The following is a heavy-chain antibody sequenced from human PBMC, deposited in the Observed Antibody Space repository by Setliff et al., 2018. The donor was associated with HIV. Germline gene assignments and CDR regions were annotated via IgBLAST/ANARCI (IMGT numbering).Heavy chain of an antibody. V-gene: IGHV1-3*01. CDR2: INAGNGDT. J-gene: IGHJ3*01. CDR1: GDTFTTYA. CDR3: ARDFHVLGYCSADSCPYDASDV. Sequence: ASVKVSCKASGDTFTTYALHWVRQAPGQRLEWMGWINAGNGDTKSSQKFQGRVTITRDTSASTAYMELSSLRSDDTAIYYCARDFHVLGYCSADSCPYDASDVWGQGTMVTVSS. D-gene: IGHD2-15*01.